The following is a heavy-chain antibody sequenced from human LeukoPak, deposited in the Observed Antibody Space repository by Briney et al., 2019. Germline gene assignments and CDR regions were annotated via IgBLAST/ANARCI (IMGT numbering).Heavy chain of an antibody. V-gene: IGHV3-23*01. J-gene: IGHJ4*02. CDR2: ISGSSDST. Sequence: PGGSLRLSCAASGFTFSNYAMRWVRQAPGKGLEWVSGISGSSDSTYYADSVKGRFTISRDNSKNTLYLQMNSLRAEDTAVYYCARRSGRAVAGSFDYWGQGTLVTVSS. CDR1: GFTFSNYA. D-gene: IGHD6-19*01. CDR3: ARRSGRAVAGSFDY.